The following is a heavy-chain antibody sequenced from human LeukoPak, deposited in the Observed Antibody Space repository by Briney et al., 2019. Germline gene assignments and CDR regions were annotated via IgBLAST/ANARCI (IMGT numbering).Heavy chain of an antibody. D-gene: IGHD2-15*01. CDR2: ISSSSSAI. V-gene: IGHV3-48*02. Sequence: GGSLRLSCAASGFTFSRFGMNWVSQAPGKGLEWISYISSSSSAIYYADSVKGRFTISRDNAKNSLYLQMSSLRDEDTAVYYCAQKGGTDHWGQGTLVTVTS. CDR3: AQKGGTDH. J-gene: IGHJ4*02. CDR1: GFTFSRFG.